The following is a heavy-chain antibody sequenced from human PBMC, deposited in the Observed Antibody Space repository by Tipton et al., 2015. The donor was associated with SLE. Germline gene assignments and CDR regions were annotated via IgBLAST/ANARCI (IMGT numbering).Heavy chain of an antibody. D-gene: IGHD2-21*01. V-gene: IGHV4-38-2*02. CDR2: SLYSGAA. CDR3: AREAPSFCGAYCHRYFDL. J-gene: IGHJ2*01. CDR1: GYSISRGFY. Sequence: TLSLTCSVSGYSISRGFYWAWIRQAPGKGLEWIGSSLYSGAAYYNPSLESRVTILFDTSRNEFSLKLTSVTAADTAVYYCAREAPSFCGAYCHRYFDLWGRGTLVTVSP.